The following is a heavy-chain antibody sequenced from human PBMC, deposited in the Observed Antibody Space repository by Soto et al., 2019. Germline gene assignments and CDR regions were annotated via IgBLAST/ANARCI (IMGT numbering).Heavy chain of an antibody. V-gene: IGHV3-74*01. CDR1: GFTFSSYW. CDR2: INSDGSST. D-gene: IGHD3-3*01. Sequence: PGGSLRRSCAASGFTFSSYWMHWARQAPGKGLVWVSRINSDGSSTSYADSVKGRFTISRDNAKNTLYLQMNSLRAEDTAVYYCARDPSYYDFWSGYQTYYYCYMYVWGKGTMVTVAS. J-gene: IGHJ6*03. CDR3: ARDPSYYDFWSGYQTYYYCYMYV.